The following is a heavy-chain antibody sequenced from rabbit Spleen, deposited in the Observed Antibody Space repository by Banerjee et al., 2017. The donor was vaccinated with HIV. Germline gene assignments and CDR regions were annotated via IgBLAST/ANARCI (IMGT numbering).Heavy chain of an antibody. Sequence: QEQLEESGGDLVKPEGSLTLTCKASGFDFSSNVMCWVRQAPGKGLEWIACTNPSSVKCYATWAKGRFTISKTSSTTVTLQMTSLTVADTATYFCARGVDNVGDGLDLWGPGTLVTVS. D-gene: IGHD2-1*01. CDR2: TNPSSVK. V-gene: IGHV1S45*01. CDR3: ARGVDNVGDGLDL. CDR1: GFDFSSNV. J-gene: IGHJ6*01.